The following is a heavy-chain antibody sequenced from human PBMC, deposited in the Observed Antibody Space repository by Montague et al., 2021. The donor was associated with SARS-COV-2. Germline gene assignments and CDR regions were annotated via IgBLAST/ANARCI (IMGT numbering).Heavy chain of an antibody. CDR2: IDWDDDK. J-gene: IGHJ4*02. V-gene: IGHV2-70*01. CDR3: VRIRDYDILTGSYSGFDY. D-gene: IGHD3-9*01. Sequence: PALVKPTQTLTLTCTFSGFSLSTSGMCVSRIRQPPGKALEWLALIDWDDDKYYSTSLKTRLTISKDTSKNQVVLTMTNMDPVDTATYYCVRIRDYDILTGSYSGFDYWGQGTLVTVSS. CDR1: GFSLSTSGMC.